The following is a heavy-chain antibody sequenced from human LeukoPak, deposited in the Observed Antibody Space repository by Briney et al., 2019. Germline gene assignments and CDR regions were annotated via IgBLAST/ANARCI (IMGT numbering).Heavy chain of an antibody. V-gene: IGHV1-2*02. CDR2: INPNSGGT. J-gene: IGHJ4*02. D-gene: IGHD1-26*01. CDR1: GYTFTGYY. Sequence: ASAKVSCKASGYTFTGYYMHWVRQAPGQGLEWMGWINPNSGGTNYAQKFQGRVTMTRDTSISTVYMELSRLRSDDTAVYYCARLAILGGENSWGQGTLVTVSS. CDR3: ARLAILGGENS.